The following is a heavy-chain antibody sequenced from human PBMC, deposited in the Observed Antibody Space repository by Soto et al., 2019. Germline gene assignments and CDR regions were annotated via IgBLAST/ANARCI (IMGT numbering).Heavy chain of an antibody. CDR1: GYTFTSYG. J-gene: IGHJ4*02. V-gene: IGHV1-69*13. CDR3: ARVGGGHGSGSYSHFDY. D-gene: IGHD3-10*01. Sequence: GASVKVSCKASGYTFTSYGISWVRQAPGQGLEWMGGIIPIFGTANYAQKFQGRATITADESTSTAYMELSSLRSEDTAVYYCARVGGGHGSGSYSHFDYWGQGTLVTVSS. CDR2: IIPIFGTA.